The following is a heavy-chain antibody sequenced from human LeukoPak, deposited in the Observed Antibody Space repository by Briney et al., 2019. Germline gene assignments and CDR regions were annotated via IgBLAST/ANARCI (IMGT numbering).Heavy chain of an antibody. D-gene: IGHD1-26*01. Sequence: SETLSLTCTVSGGSISSYYWSWIRQPPGKGLEWIGYIYYSGSTNYNPSLKSRVTISVDTSKNQFSLKLSSVTAADTAVYYCARDFMVGHGGFDYWSQGTLVTVSS. CDR2: IYYSGST. CDR1: GGSISSYY. CDR3: ARDFMVGHGGFDY. V-gene: IGHV4-59*01. J-gene: IGHJ4*02.